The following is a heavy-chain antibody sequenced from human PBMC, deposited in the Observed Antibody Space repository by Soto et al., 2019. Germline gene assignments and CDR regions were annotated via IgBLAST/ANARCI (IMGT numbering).Heavy chain of an antibody. CDR2: ISSNGVGT. D-gene: IGHD6-6*01. Sequence: EGQLAESVRGLAQPGGSLRLCCAASGFTLSGYAMDWVRQAPGKGLEYVSGISSNGVGTYYANSVQGRFTISRDNSKNTVYLQMGSLRPEDMAVYYCARRARPDFYYMDVWGKGTTVTVSS. V-gene: IGHV3-64*01. CDR3: ARRARPDFYYMDV. CDR1: GFTLSGYA. J-gene: IGHJ6*03.